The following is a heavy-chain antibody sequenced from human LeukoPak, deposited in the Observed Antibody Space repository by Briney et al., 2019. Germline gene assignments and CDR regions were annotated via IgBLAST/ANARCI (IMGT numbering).Heavy chain of an antibody. Sequence: SETLSLTCTVSGGSISSYYWSWIRQPAGKGLEWIGRIYTSGSTNYNPSLKSRVTMSVDTSKNQFSLKLSSVTAADTAVYYCARIRRYYDFWSGYWHYYYYMDVWGKGTTVTVSS. D-gene: IGHD3-3*01. CDR1: GGSISSYY. CDR2: IYTSGST. V-gene: IGHV4-4*07. CDR3: ARIRRYYDFWSGYWHYYYYMDV. J-gene: IGHJ6*03.